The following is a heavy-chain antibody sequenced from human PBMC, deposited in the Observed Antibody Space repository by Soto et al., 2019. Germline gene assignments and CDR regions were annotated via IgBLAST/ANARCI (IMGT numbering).Heavy chain of an antibody. D-gene: IGHD5-18*01. J-gene: IGHJ5*02. CDR1: GGSIISSNW. CDR2: IYYSGNT. CDR3: ARDRTSAGGHSRRWFDP. V-gene: IGHV4-4*02. Sequence: SETLSLTCAVSGGSIISSNWWSWVRQPPGKGLEWIGEIYYSGNTNANPSLKSRVTLSLDKSKNHFSLMLSSVTAADTAIYYCARDRTSAGGHSRRWFDPWGPGTLVTVSS.